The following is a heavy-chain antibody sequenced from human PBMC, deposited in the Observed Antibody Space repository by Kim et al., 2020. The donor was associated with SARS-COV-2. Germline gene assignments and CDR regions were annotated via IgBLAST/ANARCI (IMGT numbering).Heavy chain of an antibody. V-gene: IGHV4-59*08. CDR3: ARHSYRIDY. J-gene: IGHJ4*02. D-gene: IGHD1-26*01. CDR2: IYYSGST. CDR1: GGSISSYY. Sequence: SETLSLTCTVSGGSISSYYWSWIRQPPGKGLEWIGYIYYSGSTNYNPSLKSRVTISVDTSKNQFSLKLSSVTAADTAVYYCARHSYRIDYWGQGTLVTVSS.